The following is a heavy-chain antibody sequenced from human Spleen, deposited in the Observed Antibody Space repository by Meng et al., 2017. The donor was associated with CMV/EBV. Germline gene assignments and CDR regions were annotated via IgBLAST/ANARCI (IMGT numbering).Heavy chain of an antibody. D-gene: IGHD2-2*01. Sequence: SETLSLTCAVSGGSISSSNWWSWVRQPPGKGLEWIGEIYHSGSTNYNPSLKSRVTISIDKSKNQFSLKLSSVTAADTAVYYCARGDCGSTSCYLDNWFDPWGQGTLVTVSS. V-gene: IGHV4-4*02. CDR2: IYHSGST. CDR1: GGSISSSNW. J-gene: IGHJ5*02. CDR3: ARGDCGSTSCYLDNWFDP.